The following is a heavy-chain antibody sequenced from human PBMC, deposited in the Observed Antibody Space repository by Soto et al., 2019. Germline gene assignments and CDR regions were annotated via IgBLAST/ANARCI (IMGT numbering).Heavy chain of an antibody. CDR3: GRYPGTIMPTIVGSYYFDY. CDR2: ISANGTFR. D-gene: IGHD5-12*01. CDR1: GFTFNNYS. V-gene: IGHV3-21*01. J-gene: IGHJ4*02. Sequence: GGSLRLSCAVSGFTFNNYSVNWVRQAPGKGLEWVSSISANGTFRYYADSVRGRFTVSRDNAKSSLYLQMNNLRAEDTAVYFCGRYPGTIMPTIVGSYYFDYWGLGTLVTVSS.